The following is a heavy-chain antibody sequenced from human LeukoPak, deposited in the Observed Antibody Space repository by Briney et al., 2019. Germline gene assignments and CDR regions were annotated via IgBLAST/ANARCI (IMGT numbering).Heavy chain of an antibody. V-gene: IGHV4-39*01. CDR3: VRHVLRFLEEKNWFDP. J-gene: IGHJ5*02. Sequence: SETLSLTCTVSGGSISGSFYYWAWIRQPPGKRLEWIGSIYYSGSTYYNPSLKNRVSVSVDTSKNQFSLKLSSVTAADTALYYCVRHVLRFLEEKNWFDPWGQGTLVTVSS. CDR1: GGSISGSFYY. D-gene: IGHD3-3*01. CDR2: IYYSGST.